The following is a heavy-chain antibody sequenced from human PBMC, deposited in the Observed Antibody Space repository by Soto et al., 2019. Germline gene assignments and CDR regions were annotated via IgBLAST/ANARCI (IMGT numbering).Heavy chain of an antibody. CDR3: ARGTSWQLPFDY. J-gene: IGHJ4*02. Sequence: SETLSLTCTVSSDSISSYYWSWIRQPPGKRLEWIGYISYSGSTDYNPSLKSRVTISGDTSKNQFSLKVSSVTAADTAVYYCARGTSWQLPFDYWGQGTLVTASS. CDR2: ISYSGST. V-gene: IGHV4-59*01. D-gene: IGHD6-13*01. CDR1: SDSISSYY.